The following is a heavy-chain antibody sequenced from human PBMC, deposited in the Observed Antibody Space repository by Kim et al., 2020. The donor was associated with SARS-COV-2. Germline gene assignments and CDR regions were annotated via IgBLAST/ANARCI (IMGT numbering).Heavy chain of an antibody. CDR2: IYSGSGST. J-gene: IGHJ4*02. D-gene: IGHD3-9*01. V-gene: IGHV3-23*03. CDR1: GFTFSSYA. CDR3: AKPGGNFDPYYVDY. Sequence: GGSLRLSCAASGFTFSSYAMNWVRQAPGKGLEWVSVIYSGSGSTFYADSVKGRFTISRDNSKNTLYLQMNSLRADDTAIYYCAKPGGNFDPYYVDYCGQETLVTVSS.